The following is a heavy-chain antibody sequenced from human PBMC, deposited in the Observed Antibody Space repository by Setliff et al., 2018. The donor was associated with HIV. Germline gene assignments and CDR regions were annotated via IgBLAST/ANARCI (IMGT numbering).Heavy chain of an antibody. V-gene: IGHV1-3*01. Sequence: ASVKVSCKASGYTFISFAIHWVRQAPGQRLEWMGWINVGNGNTKYSQNFQGRVTFTRDTFASTAYMELSSLRSEDMAVYYCARSLERRWLVPYYMDVWGKGTTVTVSS. J-gene: IGHJ6*03. CDR3: ARSLERRWLVPYYMDV. CDR1: GYTFISFA. CDR2: INVGNGNT. D-gene: IGHD6-19*01.